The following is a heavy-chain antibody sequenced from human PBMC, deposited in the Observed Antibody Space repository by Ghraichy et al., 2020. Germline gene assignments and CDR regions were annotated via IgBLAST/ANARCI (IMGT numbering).Heavy chain of an antibody. CDR3: ARVPPQYSSSWYRGWGYYYYGMDV. CDR2: IKQDGSEK. CDR1: GFTFSSYW. D-gene: IGHD6-13*01. J-gene: IGHJ6*02. V-gene: IGHV3-7*01. Sequence: GGSLRLSCAASGFTFSSYWMSWVRQAPGKGLEWVANIKQDGSEKYYVDSVKGRFTISRDNAKNSLYLQMNSLRAEDTAVYYCARVPPQYSSSWYRGWGYYYYGMDVWGQGTTVTVSS.